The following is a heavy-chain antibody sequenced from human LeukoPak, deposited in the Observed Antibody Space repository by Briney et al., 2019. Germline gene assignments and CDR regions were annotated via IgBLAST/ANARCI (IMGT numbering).Heavy chain of an antibody. CDR3: ARATYYDILTGYYPYYYYGMDV. D-gene: IGHD3-9*01. CDR1: GGTFSSYA. J-gene: IGHJ6*04. V-gene: IGHV1-69*13. Sequence: SVKVSCKASGGTFSSYAISWVRQAPGQGLEWMGGIIPIFGTANYAQKFQGRVTITADESTSTAYMELGSLRSEDTAVYYCARATYYDILTGYYPYYYYGMDVWGKGTTVTVSS. CDR2: IIPIFGTA.